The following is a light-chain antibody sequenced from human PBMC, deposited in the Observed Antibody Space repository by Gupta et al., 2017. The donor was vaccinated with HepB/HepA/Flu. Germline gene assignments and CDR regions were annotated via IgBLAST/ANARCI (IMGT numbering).Light chain of an antibody. CDR1: SSDVGGYNY. V-gene: IGLV2-11*01. J-gene: IGLJ1*01. Sequence: QSALTQPRSVSGSPGQSVTVSCTGTSSDVGGYNYVSWYQQHPGKAPKLMISDVSKRPSGVPDRFSGSKSGNTASLTISGLQAEDEADYYCCSYAGRFTYVFGTGTKVTVL. CDR3: CSYAGRFTYV. CDR2: DVS.